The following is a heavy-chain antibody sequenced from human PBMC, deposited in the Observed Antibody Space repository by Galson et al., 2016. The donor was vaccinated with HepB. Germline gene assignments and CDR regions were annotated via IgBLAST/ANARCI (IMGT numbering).Heavy chain of an antibody. CDR3: ARLPPRRDGYPRGGYYFGMDV. CDR2: INSDGSSK. J-gene: IGHJ6*02. D-gene: IGHD5-24*01. CDR1: GFTFSGYW. V-gene: IGHV3-74*01. Sequence: SLRLSCAASGFTFSGYWMHWVRQPPGKGLVWISRINSDGSSKFYADSVKGRFTISRDNAKKTLYLEMDGLRVEDSAIYYCARLPPRRDGYPRGGYYFGMDVWGQGTTVIVSS.